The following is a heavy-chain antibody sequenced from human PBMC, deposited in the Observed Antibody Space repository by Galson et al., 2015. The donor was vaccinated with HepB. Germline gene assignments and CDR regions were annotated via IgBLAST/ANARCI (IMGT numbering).Heavy chain of an antibody. CDR2: IKQDGSEK. CDR1: GFTFSSYW. CDR3: ARDREYYYDSSGYYYYYGMDV. Sequence: SLRLSCAASGFTFSSYWMSWVRQAPGKGLEWVANIKQDGSEKYYVDSVKGRFTISRDNAKNSLYLQMNSLRAEDTAVYYCARDREYYYDSSGYYYYYGMDVWGQGTTVTVSS. D-gene: IGHD3-22*01. J-gene: IGHJ6*02. V-gene: IGHV3-7*03.